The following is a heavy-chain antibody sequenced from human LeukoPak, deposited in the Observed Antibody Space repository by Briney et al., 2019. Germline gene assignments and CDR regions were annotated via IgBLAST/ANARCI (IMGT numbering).Heavy chain of an antibody. Sequence: GGSLRLSCAASGFTFSSYSMNWVRQAPGKGLEWVSSISSSSSYIYYVDSVKGRFTISRDNAKNSLYLQMNSLRAEDTAVYYCAREEHSSGWYVFPMDYWGQGTLVTVSS. CDR2: ISSSSSYI. V-gene: IGHV3-21*01. D-gene: IGHD6-19*01. CDR1: GFTFSSYS. CDR3: AREEHSSGWYVFPMDY. J-gene: IGHJ4*02.